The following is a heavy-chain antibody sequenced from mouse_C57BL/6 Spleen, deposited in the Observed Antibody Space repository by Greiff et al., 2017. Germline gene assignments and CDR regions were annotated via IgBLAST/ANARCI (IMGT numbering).Heavy chain of an antibody. CDR2: ISSGSSTI. CDR1: GFTFSDYG. V-gene: IGHV5-17*01. Sequence: EVKLMESGGGLVKPGGSLKLSCAASGFTFSDYGMHWVRQAPEKGLEWVAYISSGSSTIYYADTVKGRFTISRDNAKNTLFLQMTSLRSEDTAMYYCARGKYYGSSYPWFAYWGQGTLVTVSA. CDR3: ARGKYYGSSYPWFAY. D-gene: IGHD1-1*01. J-gene: IGHJ3*01.